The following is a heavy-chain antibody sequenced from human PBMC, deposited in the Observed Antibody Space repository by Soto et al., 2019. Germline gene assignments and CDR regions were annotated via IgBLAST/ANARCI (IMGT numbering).Heavy chain of an antibody. D-gene: IGHD3-10*01. CDR3: ARESHYYGSGSYYLAAHDYGMDV. J-gene: IGHJ6*02. Sequence: PSETLSLTCTVSGGSISSSSYYWGWIRQPPGKGLEWIGSIYYSGSTYYNPSLKSRVTISVDTSKIQFSLKLSSVTAADTAVYYCARESHYYGSGSYYLAAHDYGMDVWGQGTTVTVSS. CDR1: GGSISSSSYY. CDR2: IYYSGST. V-gene: IGHV4-39*02.